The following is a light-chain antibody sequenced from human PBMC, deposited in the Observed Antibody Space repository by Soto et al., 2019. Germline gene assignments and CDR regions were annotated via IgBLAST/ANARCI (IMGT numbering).Light chain of an antibody. Sequence: EIVLTQSPGTLSLSPGERATLSCRASQSVSSYLAWYQQKPGQAPRLLIYDASNRATGIPARFSGSGSGTDFTLTISSLEPEDFAVYYCQQRRNWQRLTFGGGTEVDIK. CDR3: QQRRNWQRLT. J-gene: IGKJ4*01. CDR2: DAS. CDR1: QSVSSY. V-gene: IGKV3-11*01.